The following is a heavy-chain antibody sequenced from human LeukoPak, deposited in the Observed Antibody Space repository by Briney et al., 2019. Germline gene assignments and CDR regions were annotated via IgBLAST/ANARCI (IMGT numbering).Heavy chain of an antibody. CDR1: GYTFTSYG. CDR2: ISAYNGNT. D-gene: IGHD3-10*01. Sequence: GASVKVSCKASGYTFTSYGISWVRPAPGQGLEWMGWISAYNGNTNYAQKLQGRVTMTTDTSTSTAYMELRSLRSDDTAVYYCAGDEYYYGSGSYFWFDPWGQGTLVTVSS. CDR3: AGDEYYYGSGSYFWFDP. V-gene: IGHV1-18*01. J-gene: IGHJ5*02.